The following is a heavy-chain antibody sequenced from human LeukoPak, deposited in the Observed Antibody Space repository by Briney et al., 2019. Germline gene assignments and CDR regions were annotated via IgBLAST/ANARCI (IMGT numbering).Heavy chain of an antibody. D-gene: IGHD2-15*01. Sequence: GASVKVSCKASGYTFTGYYMHWVRQAPGQGLEWMGWINPNSGGTNYAQKFQGRVTMTRDTSISTAYMVLSRLRSDDTAVYYCARVVAALYAFDIWGQGTMVTVSS. CDR1: GYTFTGYY. J-gene: IGHJ3*02. CDR2: INPNSGGT. CDR3: ARVVAALYAFDI. V-gene: IGHV1-2*02.